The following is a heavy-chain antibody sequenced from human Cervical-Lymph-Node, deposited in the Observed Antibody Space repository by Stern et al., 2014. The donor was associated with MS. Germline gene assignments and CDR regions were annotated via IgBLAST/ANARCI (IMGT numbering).Heavy chain of an antibody. CDR1: GGTISNGNYA. V-gene: IGHV4-30-2*01. CDR2: IYESGST. CDR3: ARSVNYFDSSAYI. J-gene: IGHJ3*02. D-gene: IGHD3-22*01. Sequence: QVQLQESGSGLVKPSQTLSLTCAVSGGTISNGNYAWSWIRQPPGKGLEWIGDIYESGSTFDNPALKSRFTLSLDRSKNHFSLKLRSVTAADTAVYFCARSVNYFDSSAYIWGQGTMVTVSS.